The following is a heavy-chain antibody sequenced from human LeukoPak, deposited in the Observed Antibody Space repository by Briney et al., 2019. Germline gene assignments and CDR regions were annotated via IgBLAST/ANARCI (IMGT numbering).Heavy chain of an antibody. CDR1: GFTVSSNY. D-gene: IGHD2-15*01. Sequence: LRLSCAASGFTVSSNYMSWVRQHPGKGLEWIGYIYYSGSTYYNPSLKSRVTISVDTSKNQFSLKLSSVTAAGTAVYYCARDSHCSGGSCYGHYWYFDLWGRGTLVTVSS. J-gene: IGHJ2*01. CDR2: IYYSGST. CDR3: ARDSHCSGGSCYGHYWYFDL. V-gene: IGHV4-31*02.